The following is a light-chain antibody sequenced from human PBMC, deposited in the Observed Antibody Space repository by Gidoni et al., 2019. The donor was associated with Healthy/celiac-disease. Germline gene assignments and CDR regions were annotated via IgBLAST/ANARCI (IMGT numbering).Light chain of an antibody. CDR1: QSVSSY. V-gene: IGKV3-11*01. CDR3: QQRRNWPPLT. J-gene: IGKJ4*01. Sequence: IVLTQSPATLSLSPGARATLTGRASQSVSSYLAWYQQQPGQAPRLLSYDASNRATGIPARFSGSGYETDFTLTISSIEPEDFAVYYCQQRRNWPPLTFGGGTKVEIK. CDR2: DAS.